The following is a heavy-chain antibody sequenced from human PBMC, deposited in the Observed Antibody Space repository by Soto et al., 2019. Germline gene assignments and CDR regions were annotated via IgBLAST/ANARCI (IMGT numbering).Heavy chain of an antibody. CDR1: RVTFSSYS. CDR2: ITPIFGTA. CDR3: ARVDFSDYDFWSRAGEGCLDV. V-gene: IGHV1-69*06. Sequence: CEASRVTFSSYSSSWVQHSPGQGLEWMGGITPIFGTANYAPKFQGRVTITAEKSTSTAYMELSSRRSEDTAVYYCARVDFSDYDFWSRAGEGCLDVWGKGTTVLVSS. D-gene: IGHD3-3*01. J-gene: IGHJ6*01.